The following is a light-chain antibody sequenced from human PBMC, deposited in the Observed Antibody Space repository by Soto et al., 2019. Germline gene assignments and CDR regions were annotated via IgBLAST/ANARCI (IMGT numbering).Light chain of an antibody. CDR3: QQYGSYLWT. Sequence: DIQIAHSTFTMFASVAVRVTITCRASQSISSWLAWFQQKPGKAPKRLMYEASSLESGVPSRFSGSGSGTEFTLTISSLQPDDFATYYCQQYGSYLWTFGQGTKVDIK. CDR2: EAS. V-gene: IGKV1-5*01. CDR1: QSISSW. J-gene: IGKJ1*01.